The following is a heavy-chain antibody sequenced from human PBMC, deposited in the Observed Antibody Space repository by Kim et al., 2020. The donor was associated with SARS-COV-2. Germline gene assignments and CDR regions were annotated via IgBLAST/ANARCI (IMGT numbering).Heavy chain of an antibody. J-gene: IGHJ4*02. D-gene: IGHD3-10*01. CDR3: ARGRGSGSYYTW. V-gene: IGHV4-34*01. Sequence: YNSSLKRRVNISVDTSKNQFSLKLTSVTAAHTAVYYCARGRGSGSYYTWWGQGTVVTVSA.